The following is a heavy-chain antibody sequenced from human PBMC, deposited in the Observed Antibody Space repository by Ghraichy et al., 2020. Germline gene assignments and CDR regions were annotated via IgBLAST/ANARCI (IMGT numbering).Heavy chain of an antibody. CDR1: GFTFSNAW. Sequence: GSLRLSCVASGFTFSNAWMSWVRQAPGKGLEWVGRIKSKTDGGTTDCAAPVKGRFTISRDDSKNTLYLQMNSLKTEDTAVYYCTTEGDRQQLVLDYWGQGTLVTVSS. D-gene: IGHD6-13*01. CDR3: TTEGDRQQLVLDY. V-gene: IGHV3-15*01. J-gene: IGHJ4*02. CDR2: IKSKTDGGTT.